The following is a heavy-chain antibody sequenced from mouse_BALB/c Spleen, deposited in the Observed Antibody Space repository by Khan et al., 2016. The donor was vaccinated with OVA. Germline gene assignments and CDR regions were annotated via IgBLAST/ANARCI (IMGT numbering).Heavy chain of an antibody. CDR3: ARVYGGDFDY. CDR2: ISYSGNT. Sequence: EVKLLESGPGLVKPSQSLSLTCTVTGYSITSDYAWNWIRQFPGNKLVWMGFISYSGNTKSNPSLKSRFSITRDTSKNQFFLQLNSVTTEDTATYYCARVYGGDFDYWGQGTSLTVSS. J-gene: IGHJ2*02. CDR1: GYSITSDYA. V-gene: IGHV3-2*02. D-gene: IGHD1-1*01.